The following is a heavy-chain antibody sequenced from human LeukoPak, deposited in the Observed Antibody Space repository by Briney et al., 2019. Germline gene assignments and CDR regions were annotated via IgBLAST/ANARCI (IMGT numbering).Heavy chain of an antibody. D-gene: IGHD6-6*01. CDR1: GGSFSGYY. Sequence: SETLSLTCAVYGGSFSGYYWSWIRRPPGKGLEWIGEINHSGSTNYNPSLKSRVTISVDTSKNQFSLKLSSVTAADTAVYYCARGPLDVGRIAARRSGDYWGQGTLVTVSS. CDR3: ARGPLDVGRIAARRSGDY. V-gene: IGHV4-34*01. J-gene: IGHJ4*02. CDR2: INHSGST.